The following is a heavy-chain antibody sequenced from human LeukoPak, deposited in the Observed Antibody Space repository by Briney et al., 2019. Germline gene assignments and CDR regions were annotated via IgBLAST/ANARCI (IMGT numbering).Heavy chain of an antibody. V-gene: IGHV4-61*02. Sequence: SQTLPLTCTVSGGSISSGSYYWSWIRRPAGKGLEWIGRIYTSGSTNYNPSLKSRVTISVDTSKNQFPLKLSSVTAADTAVYYCARDANDFWSGYSDYWGQGTLVTVSS. J-gene: IGHJ4*02. D-gene: IGHD3-3*01. CDR2: IYTSGST. CDR1: GGSISSGSYY. CDR3: ARDANDFWSGYSDY.